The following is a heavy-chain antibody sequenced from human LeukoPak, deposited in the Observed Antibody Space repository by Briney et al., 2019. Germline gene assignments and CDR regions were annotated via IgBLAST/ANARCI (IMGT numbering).Heavy chain of an antibody. CDR2: INHSGST. V-gene: IGHV4-34*01. CDR1: GGSFSGYY. D-gene: IGHD4-11*01. Sequence: PSETLSLTCAVYGGSFSGYYWSWIRQPPGKGLEWIGEINHSGSTNYNPSPKSRVTISVDTSKNQFSLKLSSVTAADTAVYYCARGQNYSNYFDYWGQGTLVTVSS. CDR3: ARGQNYSNYFDY. J-gene: IGHJ4*02.